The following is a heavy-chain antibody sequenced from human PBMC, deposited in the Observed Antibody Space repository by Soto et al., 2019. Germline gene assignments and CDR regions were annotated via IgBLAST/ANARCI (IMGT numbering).Heavy chain of an antibody. J-gene: IGHJ6*02. CDR2: IIPIFGTA. CDR3: ARAGYETYYYDSSGYYHYYGMDL. V-gene: IGHV1-69*13. Sequence: SVKVSCKASGGTFSSYAISWVRQAPGQGLEWMGGIIPIFGTANYAQKFQGRVTITADESTSTAYMELSSLRSEDTAVYYCARAGYETYYYDSSGYYHYYGMDLWGQGTTVTVSS. D-gene: IGHD3-22*01. CDR1: GGTFSSYA.